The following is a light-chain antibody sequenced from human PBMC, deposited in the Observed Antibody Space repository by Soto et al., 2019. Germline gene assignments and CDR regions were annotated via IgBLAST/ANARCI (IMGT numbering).Light chain of an antibody. CDR3: QQRINWPYT. V-gene: IGKV3-11*01. CDR1: QSVSSY. J-gene: IGKJ2*01. CDR2: DAS. Sequence: EIVLTQSPATLSLSPGERATLSCRASQSVSSYLAWYQQKPGQAPRLLIYDASNRATGIPARFSGSGSGTDLTLTISSLEPEDFAVYYCQQRINWPYTFGQGTKLEI.